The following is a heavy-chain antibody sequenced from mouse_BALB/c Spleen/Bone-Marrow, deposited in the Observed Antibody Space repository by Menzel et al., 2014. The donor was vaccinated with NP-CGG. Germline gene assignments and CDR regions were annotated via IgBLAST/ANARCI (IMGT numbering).Heavy chain of an antibody. D-gene: IGHD1-1*01. CDR2: INPSNGGT. V-gene: IGHV1S81*02. J-gene: IGHJ1*01. CDR3: TRSNYGYWYFDV. CDR1: GYSFTNYY. Sequence: LVESGAELVKPGASVKLSCKASGYSFTNYYMYWVKRRPGQGLEWIGGINPSNGGTNFNEKFKNKATLTVDKSSSTAYMQLSSLTSEDSAVYYCTRSNYGYWYFDVWGAGTTVTVSS.